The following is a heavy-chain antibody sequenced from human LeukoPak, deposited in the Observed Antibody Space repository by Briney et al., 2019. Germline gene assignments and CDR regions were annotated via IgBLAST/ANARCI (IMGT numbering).Heavy chain of an antibody. V-gene: IGHV1-2*02. D-gene: IGHD2-2*01. CDR2: INPNSGGT. CDR1: GYTFTGYY. Sequence: ASVKVSCKASGYTFTGYYMHWVRQAPGQGREWMGWINPNSGGTNYAQKFQGRVTMTRDTSISTAYMELSRLRSDDTGVYYCARNTAIVVVPAADYWGQGTLVTVSS. J-gene: IGHJ4*02. CDR3: ARNTAIVVVPAADY.